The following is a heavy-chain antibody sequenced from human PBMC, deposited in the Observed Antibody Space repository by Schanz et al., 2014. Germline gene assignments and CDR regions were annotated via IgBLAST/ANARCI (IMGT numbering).Heavy chain of an antibody. V-gene: IGHV3-23*01. CDR3: AKVRYSSGWHGEYFDE. Sequence: EVQLLESGGGLVQPGGSLRLSCAASEFTFSTDAMSWVRQAPGKGLEWLSVISASGGDTYYADSVKGRFTISRDNSKNPLYLQMSSQRAEDKDVDYCAKVRYSSGWHGEYFDEWGQGTLVTVAS. D-gene: IGHD6-25*01. CDR2: ISASGGDT. CDR1: EFTFSTDA. J-gene: IGHJ4*02.